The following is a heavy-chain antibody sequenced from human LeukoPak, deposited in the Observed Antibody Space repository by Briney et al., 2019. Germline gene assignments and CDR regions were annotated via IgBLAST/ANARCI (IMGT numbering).Heavy chain of an antibody. CDR2: ISWNSGSI. Sequence: GGSLGLSCAASGFTFDDYAMHWVRQAPGKGLEWVSGISWNSGSIGYADSVKGRFTISRDNAKNSLYLQMNSLRAEDMALYYCAKGMWAVAYDAFDIWGQGTMVTVSS. D-gene: IGHD6-19*01. CDR1: GFTFDDYA. CDR3: AKGMWAVAYDAFDI. J-gene: IGHJ3*02. V-gene: IGHV3-9*03.